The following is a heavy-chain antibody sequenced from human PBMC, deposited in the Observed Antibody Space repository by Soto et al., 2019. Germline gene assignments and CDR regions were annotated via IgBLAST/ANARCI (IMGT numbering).Heavy chain of an antibody. J-gene: IGHJ6*02. D-gene: IGHD2-2*01. V-gene: IGHV1-18*01. CDR2: ISVYRGNT. CDR3: VLSPRAVDYYYYGIDV. Sequence: ASVKVSCKTSGYTFNSYGISWVRQAPGQGLEWMGWISVYRGNTNYTQKFQGRVTMTREXNTSTAFMQLTSPRFDDTSVYYCVLSPRAVDYYYYGIDVWGQ. CDR1: GYTFNSYG.